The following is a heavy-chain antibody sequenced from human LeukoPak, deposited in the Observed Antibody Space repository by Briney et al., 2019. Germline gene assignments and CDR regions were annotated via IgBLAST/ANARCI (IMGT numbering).Heavy chain of an antibody. CDR1: GFSVSSNY. CDR2: INSGGYS. V-gene: IGHV3-66*01. CDR3: ARGYSSSWLYFDN. Sequence: GGSLRLSCAASGFSVSSNYMSWVRQAPGKGLEWVSLINSGGYSFNADSVKGRFTTSRANSKNTLYLQMNSLRAEDTAVYYCARGYSSSWLYFDNWGQGTLVTVSS. D-gene: IGHD6-13*01. J-gene: IGHJ4*02.